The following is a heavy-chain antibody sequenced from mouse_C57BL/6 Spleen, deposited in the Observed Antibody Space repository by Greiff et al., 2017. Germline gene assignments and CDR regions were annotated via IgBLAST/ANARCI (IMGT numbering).Heavy chain of an antibody. J-gene: IGHJ4*01. CDR3: ARRSYYSNYVDAMDY. CDR1: GFTFSDYG. D-gene: IGHD2-5*01. V-gene: IGHV5-17*01. CDR2: ISSGSSTI. Sequence: EVMLVESGGGLVKPGGSLKLSCAASGFTFSDYGMHWVRQAPEKGLEWVAYISSGSSTIYYADTVKGRFTISRDNAKNTLFLQMTSLRSEDTAMYYCARRSYYSNYVDAMDYWGQGTSVTVSS.